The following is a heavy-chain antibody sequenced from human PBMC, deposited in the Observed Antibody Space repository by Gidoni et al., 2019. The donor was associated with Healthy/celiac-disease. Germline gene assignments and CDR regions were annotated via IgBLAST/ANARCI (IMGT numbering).Heavy chain of an antibody. J-gene: IGHJ6*02. Sequence: EVQLVEAGGGMVKPGGSLRLSWAASGFTFRSESMTWVRQAPGKGLECVSSISSSSSYIYSADSVKGRFTISRDNAKNSLSLHMNSLRADDTAVYYCARDWVAAAGSYYYGMDVWGQGTTVTVSS. D-gene: IGHD6-13*01. V-gene: IGHV3-21*01. CDR3: ARDWVAAAGSYYYGMDV. CDR2: ISSSSSYI. CDR1: GFTFRSES.